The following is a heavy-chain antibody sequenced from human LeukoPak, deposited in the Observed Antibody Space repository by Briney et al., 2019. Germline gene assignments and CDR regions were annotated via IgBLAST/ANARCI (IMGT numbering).Heavy chain of an antibody. V-gene: IGHV3-9*01. J-gene: IGHJ4*02. CDR3: ARDLRIAARD. CDR1: GFTFDDYA. Sequence: PGGSLRLSCAASGFTFDDYAMHWVRQAPGKGLEWVSGISWNSGSIGYADSVKGRFTISRDNAKNSLYLQMNSLRAEDTAVYYCARDLRIAARDWGQGTLVTVSS. CDR2: ISWNSGSI. D-gene: IGHD6-6*01.